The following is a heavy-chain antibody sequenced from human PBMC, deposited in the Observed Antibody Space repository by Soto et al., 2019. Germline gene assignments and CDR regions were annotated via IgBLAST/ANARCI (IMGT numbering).Heavy chain of an antibody. CDR2: IIPIFGTA. Sequence: QVQLVQSGAEVKKPGSSVKVSCKASGGTFSSYAISWVRQAPGQGLEWMGGIIPIFGTANYAKKFQGRGTITADKSTSTAYMELSSLRSEDTAVYYCARGDVVVPAAYYYYYGMDVWGQRTTVTVSS. CDR3: ARGDVVVPAAYYYYYGMDV. V-gene: IGHV1-69*06. D-gene: IGHD2-2*01. J-gene: IGHJ6*02. CDR1: GGTFSSYA.